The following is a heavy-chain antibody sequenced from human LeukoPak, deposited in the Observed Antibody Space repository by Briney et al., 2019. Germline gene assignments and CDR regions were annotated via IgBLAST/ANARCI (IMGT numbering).Heavy chain of an antibody. Sequence: ASVKVSCKASGYNFISYGISWVRQAPGQGLEWMGWISAYNGNTNYAQKLQGRVTMTTDTSTSTAYMELRSLRSDDTAVYYCARIYDSSGYYYDAFDIWGQGTMVTVSS. V-gene: IGHV1-18*01. D-gene: IGHD3-22*01. CDR1: GYNFISYG. CDR3: ARIYDSSGYYYDAFDI. J-gene: IGHJ3*02. CDR2: ISAYNGNT.